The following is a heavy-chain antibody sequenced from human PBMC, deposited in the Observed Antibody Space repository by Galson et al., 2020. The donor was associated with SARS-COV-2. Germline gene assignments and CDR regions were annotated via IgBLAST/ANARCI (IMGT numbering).Heavy chain of an antibody. Sequence: ASVKVSCRASGYTFTNYAIHWVRQVPGHRLEWMGWINAGNDNTKFSQKFQGRVTITRDTSASTAYMELRSLRSEDTAVYYCARDGDFYSGFYKDYYYYYMDVWGRGTKVTVSS. J-gene: IGHJ6*03. CDR2: INAGNDNT. CDR3: ARDGDFYSGFYKDYYYYYMDV. CDR1: GYTFTNYA. D-gene: IGHD3-3*01. V-gene: IGHV1-3*01.